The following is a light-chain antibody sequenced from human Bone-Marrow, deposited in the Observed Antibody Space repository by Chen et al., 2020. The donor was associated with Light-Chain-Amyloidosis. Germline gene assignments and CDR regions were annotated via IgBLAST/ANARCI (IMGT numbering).Light chain of an antibody. CDR1: DLPTKY. CDR2: RDT. J-gene: IGLJ2*01. V-gene: IGLV3-25*03. Sequence: SSELTQPPSVSVSPGQTARITCSGDDLPTKYAYWYQQKPGQAPVLVIHRDTERPSGISERFSGSSSGTTATLTISGVQAEDEADYHCQSADSSGTYEVIFGGETKLTVL. CDR3: QSADSSGTYEVI.